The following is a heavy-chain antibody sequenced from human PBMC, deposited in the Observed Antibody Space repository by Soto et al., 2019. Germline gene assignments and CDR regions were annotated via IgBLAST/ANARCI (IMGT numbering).Heavy chain of an antibody. CDR2: ISYDGANQ. CDR1: GFTFSTFS. D-gene: IGHD2-8*02. Sequence: GGSLRLSCVGSGFTFSTFSLHWVRQAPGKGLQWVADISYDGANQYYADFVQGRFTVSRDNSKNTVFLQMNSLTAGDTAVYYCAKATATGGGAFDICGQGTMVTVSS. V-gene: IGHV3-30*07. CDR3: AKATATGGGAFDI. J-gene: IGHJ3*02.